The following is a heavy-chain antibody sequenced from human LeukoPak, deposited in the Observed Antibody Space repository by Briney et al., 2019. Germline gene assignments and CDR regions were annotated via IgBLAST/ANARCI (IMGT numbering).Heavy chain of an antibody. J-gene: IGHJ4*02. Sequence: GGSLRLSCAASGFTFSSYWMHWVRQAPGKGLVWVSRINSDGSSTSYADSVKGRFTISRDNAKNTLYLQMNSLRAEDTALYYCAKGRLRLGELSLLPDYWGQGTLVTVSS. CDR2: INSDGSST. CDR3: AKGRLRLGELSLLPDY. D-gene: IGHD3-16*02. CDR1: GFTFSSYW. V-gene: IGHV3-74*01.